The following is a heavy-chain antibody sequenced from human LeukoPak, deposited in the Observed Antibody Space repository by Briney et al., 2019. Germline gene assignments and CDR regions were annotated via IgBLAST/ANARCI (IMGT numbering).Heavy chain of an antibody. CDR2: IYPCDSDT. J-gene: IGHJ3*01. V-gene: IGHV5-51*01. D-gene: IGHD3-16*02. CDR3: ASSTSLVITFGGVIVTNGDAFDV. CDR1: GYSFTNYW. Sequence: GESLLISCKGSGYSFTNYWIGWVRQMPGKGLEWMGIIYPCDSDTRYSPSFQGQVTISADKSISTAYLQWSSLKASDTAMYYCASSTSLVITFGGVIVTNGDAFDVWGQGTMVTASS.